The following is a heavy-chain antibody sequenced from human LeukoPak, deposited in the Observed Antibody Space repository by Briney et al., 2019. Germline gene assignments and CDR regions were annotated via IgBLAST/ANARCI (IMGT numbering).Heavy chain of an antibody. Sequence: SETLSLTCAVYGGSFSGYYWSWIRQPPGKGLEWIGEINHSGSTNYNPSLKSRVTISVDTSKNQFSLKLSSVTAADTAVYYCAGLDYGGNSGTFDYWGQGTLVTVSS. CDR1: GGSFSGYY. CDR2: INHSGST. CDR3: AGLDYGGNSGTFDY. D-gene: IGHD4-23*01. V-gene: IGHV4-34*01. J-gene: IGHJ4*02.